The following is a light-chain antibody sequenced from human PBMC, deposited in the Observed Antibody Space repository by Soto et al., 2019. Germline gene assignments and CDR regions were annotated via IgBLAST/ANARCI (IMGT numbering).Light chain of an antibody. V-gene: IGLV6-57*02. CDR3: QSYDSSNHVV. CDR1: SSSIATDY. J-gene: IGLJ3*02. Sequence: NFMLTQPHAVSKSPGKTVTISCTGSSSSIATDYVQWYQQRPGSAPTTVIYEDKKRPSGVPDRFSGSIDSSSNSASLTISGLKTEDEADYYCQSYDSSNHVVFGGGTKLTVL. CDR2: EDK.